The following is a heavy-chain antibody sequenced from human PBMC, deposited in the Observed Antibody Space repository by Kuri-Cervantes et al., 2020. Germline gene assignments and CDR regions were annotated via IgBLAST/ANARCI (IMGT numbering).Heavy chain of an antibody. J-gene: IGHJ6*02. V-gene: IGHV1-46*01. CDR2: INPSGGST. D-gene: IGHD4-23*01. CDR1: GYTFTSYY. CDR3: ATGRTTVAYAGGMDV. Sequence: ASVKVSCKASGYTFTSYYMHWVRQAPGQGLEWMGIINPSGGSTSYAQKFQGRVTMTEDISTDTAYMELSSLRSEDTAVYYCATGRTTVAYAGGMDVWGQGTTVTVSS.